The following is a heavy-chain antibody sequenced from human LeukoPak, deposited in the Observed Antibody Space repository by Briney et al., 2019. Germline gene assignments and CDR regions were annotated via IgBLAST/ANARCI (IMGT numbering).Heavy chain of an antibody. J-gene: IGHJ4*02. V-gene: IGHV3-21*01. D-gene: IGHD3-10*01. CDR1: GFTFSSYS. Sequence: GGSLRLSCAASGFTFSSYSMNWVRQAPGKGLEWISSISSSNSYIYYADSVKGRFTISRDNAKNTLYLQLNNLRADDTAIYYCATDYYVSGSYYRLFYWGQGTLVTVS. CDR2: ISSSNSYI. CDR3: ATDYYVSGSYYRLFY.